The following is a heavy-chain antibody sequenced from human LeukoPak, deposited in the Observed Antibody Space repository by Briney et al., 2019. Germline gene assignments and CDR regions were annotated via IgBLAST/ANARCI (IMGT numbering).Heavy chain of an antibody. V-gene: IGHV4-34*01. D-gene: IGHD3-22*01. CDR2: INHSGST. CDR1: GGSFSGYY. Sequence: PSETLSLTCAVYGGSFSGYYWSWIRQPPGKGLEWIGEINHSGSTNYNPSLKSRVTISVDTSKNQFSLRLSSVTAADTAVYYCARVGGYFDSGRPKGLVTDYWGQGTLVTVSS. J-gene: IGHJ4*02. CDR3: ARVGGYFDSGRPKGLVTDY.